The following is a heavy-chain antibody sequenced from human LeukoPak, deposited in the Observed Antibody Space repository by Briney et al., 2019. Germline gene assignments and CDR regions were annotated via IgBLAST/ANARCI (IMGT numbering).Heavy chain of an antibody. J-gene: IGHJ3*02. CDR3: AKEHHAFDI. CDR1: GFTFSTYG. CDR2: SSGSSGST. Sequence: GGTLRLSCAASGFTFSTYGMTWVRQAPGKGLEWVSTSSGSSGSTYYADSVKGRFTISRDNSKNTLYLQMNSLRAEDTAVYYCAKEHHAFDIWGQGTMVTVSS. V-gene: IGHV3-23*01.